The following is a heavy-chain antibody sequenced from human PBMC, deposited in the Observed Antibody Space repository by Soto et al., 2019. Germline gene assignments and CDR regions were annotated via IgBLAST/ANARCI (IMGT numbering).Heavy chain of an antibody. D-gene: IGHD3-22*01. CDR1: GYTLTELS. Sequence: ASVKVSCKVSGYTLTELSMHWVRQAPGKGLEWMGGFDPEDGETIYAQKFQGRVTMTTDTSTSTAYMELRSLRSDDTAVYYCSRVKGSGYHNWFDPRAQRTPVTGSS. CDR3: SRVKGSGYHNWFDP. J-gene: IGHJ5*02. CDR2: FDPEDGET. V-gene: IGHV1-24*01.